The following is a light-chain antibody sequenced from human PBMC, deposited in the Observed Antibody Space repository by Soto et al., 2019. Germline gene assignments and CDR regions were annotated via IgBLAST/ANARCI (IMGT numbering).Light chain of an antibody. CDR3: QQYGNGNSPRYS. J-gene: IGKJ2*03. CDR1: QSVSSNY. CDR2: GTS. V-gene: IGKV3-20*01. Sequence: EIVLTQSPGTLSLSLGERATLSCRASQSVSSNYLAWYQQKPGQAPRLLIYGTSSRATGIPDRFSGSGSGTDFTLSISRPEPEDFAVYYCQQYGNGNSPRYSFGQGTRLEIK.